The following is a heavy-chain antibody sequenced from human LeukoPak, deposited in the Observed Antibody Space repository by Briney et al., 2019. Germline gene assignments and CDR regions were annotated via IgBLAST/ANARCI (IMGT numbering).Heavy chain of an antibody. J-gene: IGHJ3*02. V-gene: IGHV4-30-4*01. CDR3: ARGVVVVVAATRGIFEAFDI. D-gene: IGHD2-15*01. CDR2: IYYSGST. CDR1: GGSISSGDYY. Sequence: SQTLSLTCTVSGGSISSGDYYWSRIRQPPGKGLEWIGYIYYSGSTYYNPSLKSRVTISVDTSKNQFSLKLSSLTAADTAVYYCARGVVVVVAATRGIFEAFDIWGQGTMVTVSS.